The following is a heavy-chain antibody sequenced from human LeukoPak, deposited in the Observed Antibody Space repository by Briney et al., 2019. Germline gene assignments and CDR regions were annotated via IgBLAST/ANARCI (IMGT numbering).Heavy chain of an antibody. CDR3: TMIEWERWRG. J-gene: IGHJ4*02. V-gene: IGHV3-7*01. CDR1: GFTFSTSW. CDR2: IKQDGSDK. D-gene: IGHD1-26*01. Sequence: GGSLRLSCAASGFTFSTSWMSWVRQAPGKGLEWVANIKQDGSDKYYVDSVKGRFTVSRDNTKNSLYLQMNSLRAEDTAVYYCTMIEWERWRGWGQGTLVTVSS.